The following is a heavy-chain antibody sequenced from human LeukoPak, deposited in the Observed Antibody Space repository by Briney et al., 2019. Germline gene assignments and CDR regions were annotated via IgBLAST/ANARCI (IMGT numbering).Heavy chain of an antibody. D-gene: IGHD1-26*01. J-gene: IGHJ4*02. CDR2: ISSSGSTI. V-gene: IGHV3-11*04. CDR3: ARDKVVGPTKFDY. CDR1: GFTFSDYY. Sequence: PGGSLRLSCAASGFTFSDYYMSWIRQAPGKGLEWVSYISSSGSTIYYADSVKGRFTISRDNAKNYLYLQMNSLRAEDTAVYYCARDKVVGPTKFDYWGQGTLVTVSS.